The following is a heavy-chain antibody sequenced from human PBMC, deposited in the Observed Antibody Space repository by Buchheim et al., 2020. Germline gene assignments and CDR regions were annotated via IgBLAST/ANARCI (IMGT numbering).Heavy chain of an antibody. CDR2: INPDGGNT. D-gene: IGHD2-21*02. Sequence: QVQLVQSGAEVKKPGASVKVSCKASGYTFTRHQIHWVRQAPGQGLEWMGIINPDGGNTDFTQKFQGRVTITRDTSTSTVYMELSSLRSEDTAVYYCARVGGDCYDVWGQGTT. CDR3: ARVGGDCYDV. J-gene: IGHJ6*02. CDR1: GYTFTRHQ. V-gene: IGHV1-46*03.